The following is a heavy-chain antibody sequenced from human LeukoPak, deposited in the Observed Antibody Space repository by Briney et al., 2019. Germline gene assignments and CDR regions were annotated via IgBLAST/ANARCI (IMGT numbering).Heavy chain of an antibody. CDR3: ARRKKYYYDSSGYYLPGGIFDY. Sequence: GESLKISCKGSGYSFTSYWIGWVRQMPGKGLEWMGIIYPGDSDTRYSPSFQGQVTISADKSISTAYLQWSSLKASDTAMYYCARRKKYYYDSSGYYLPGGIFDYWGQGTLVTVSS. D-gene: IGHD3-22*01. CDR1: GYSFTSYW. V-gene: IGHV5-51*01. J-gene: IGHJ4*02. CDR2: IYPGDSDT.